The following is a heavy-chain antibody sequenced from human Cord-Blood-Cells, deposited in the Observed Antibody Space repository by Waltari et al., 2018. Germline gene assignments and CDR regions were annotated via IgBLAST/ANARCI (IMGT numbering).Heavy chain of an antibody. D-gene: IGHD3-3*01. V-gene: IGHV1-18*04. CDR3: ARGIYYDFWSGYYEDYYYYMDV. J-gene: IGHJ6*03. CDR2: FSAYNGNK. Sequence: QVQLVQSGAEVKKPGASVKVSCKASGYNFTSYGLSCVRQALGQGLEWTGWFSAYNGNKNYAQKLQGRGTMTTDTSTSTAYMELRSLRSDDTAVYYWARGIYYDFWSGYYEDYYYYMDVWGKGTTVTVSS. CDR1: GYNFTSYG.